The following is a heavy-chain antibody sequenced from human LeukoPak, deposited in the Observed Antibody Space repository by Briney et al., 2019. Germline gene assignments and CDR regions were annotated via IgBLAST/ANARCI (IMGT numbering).Heavy chain of an antibody. J-gene: IGHJ4*02. CDR2: IKEDGSEK. D-gene: IGHD6-19*01. Sequence: SGGSLRLSRAASGFTLSSYWMSGVPEAPAKGREWGANIKEDGSEKYYVDSVKRRFTSSRDKSKNTLYLKMNSLRGEDTAVYYCAKGPWLAYPYYFDYWGQGTLVTVSS. CDR3: AKGPWLAYPYYFDY. CDR1: GFTLSSYW. V-gene: IGHV3-7*03.